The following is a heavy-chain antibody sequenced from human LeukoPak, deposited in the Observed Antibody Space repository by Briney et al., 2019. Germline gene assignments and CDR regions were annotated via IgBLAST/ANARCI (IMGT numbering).Heavy chain of an antibody. Sequence: GGSLRLSCAVSGFSFSSYEVNWVRQAPGKGLEWVSYISSSGTTIHYADSVKGRFTISRDNAKNSLYLQMNSLRAEDTAVYHCARERGNSGFDYWGQGTLVTVSS. J-gene: IGHJ4*02. CDR2: ISSSGTTI. V-gene: IGHV3-48*03. CDR3: ARERGNSGFDY. D-gene: IGHD4-23*01. CDR1: GFSFSSYE.